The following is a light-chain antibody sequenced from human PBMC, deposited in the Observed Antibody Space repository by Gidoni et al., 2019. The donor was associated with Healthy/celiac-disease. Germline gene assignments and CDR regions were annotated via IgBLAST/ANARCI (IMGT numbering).Light chain of an antibody. CDR1: QSISSW. CDR2: DAS. J-gene: IGKJ1*01. V-gene: IGKV1-5*01. CDR3: QQYNSSPFWT. Sequence: DIQMTQSPSTLSASVGDRVTITCRASQSISSWLAWYQQKPGNAPKLLIYDASSLESGVPSRFSGSGSGTEFTLTISSLQPDDFATYYCQQYNSSPFWTFXQXTKVEIK.